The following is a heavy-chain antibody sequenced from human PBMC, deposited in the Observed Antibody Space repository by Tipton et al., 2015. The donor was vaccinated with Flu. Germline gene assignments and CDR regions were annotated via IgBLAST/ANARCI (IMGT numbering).Heavy chain of an antibody. J-gene: IGHJ6*02. D-gene: IGHD3-10*01. CDR3: ARDSGGYPGSGYSYYSYSAMDV. CDR1: DGSISGYC. CDR2: IYYSGST. V-gene: IGHV4-59*01. Sequence: TLSLTCTVSDGSISGYCWSWIRQSPGKGLEWIGNIYYSGSTNYNPSLKSRVSISVDTSKNQLSLRLSSVTAADTAVYYCARDSGGYPGSGYSYYSYSAMDVWGQGTTVTVSS.